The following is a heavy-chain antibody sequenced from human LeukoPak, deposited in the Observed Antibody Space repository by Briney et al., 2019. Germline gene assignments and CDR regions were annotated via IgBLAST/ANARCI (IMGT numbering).Heavy chain of an antibody. CDR3: ARIGVYFYGSGTF. Sequence: GGSLRLSCVASGFTVNNNYMMWVRQAPGKGLEWVSVMYSAGSTYYADSVRGRFTISRDKSKNTLYLQIDSLRAEDTAIYFCARIGVYFYGSGTFWGQGTLVTVSS. D-gene: IGHD3-10*01. CDR2: MYSAGST. J-gene: IGHJ4*02. CDR1: GFTVNNNY. V-gene: IGHV3-66*01.